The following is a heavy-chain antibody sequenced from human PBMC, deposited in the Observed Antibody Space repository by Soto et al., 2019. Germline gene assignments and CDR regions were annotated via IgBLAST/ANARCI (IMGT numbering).Heavy chain of an antibody. Sequence: SETLSLTCTVSGGSISSYYWSWIRQPPGKGLEWIGYIYYSGSTNYNPSLKSRVTISVDTSKNQFSLKLSSVTAADTAVYYCARVAGNYYYYYMDVWGKGTTVTVSS. V-gene: IGHV4-59*01. CDR3: ARVAGNYYYYYMDV. J-gene: IGHJ6*03. CDR1: GGSISSYY. CDR2: IYYSGST.